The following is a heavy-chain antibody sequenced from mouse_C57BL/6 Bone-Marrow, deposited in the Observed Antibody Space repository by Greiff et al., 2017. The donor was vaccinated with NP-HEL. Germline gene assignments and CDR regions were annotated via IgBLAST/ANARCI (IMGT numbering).Heavy chain of an antibody. D-gene: IGHD2-1*01. Sequence: EVKLVESGGDLVKPGGSLKLSCAASGFTFSSYGMSWVRQTPDKRLEWVATISSGGSYTYYPASVKGLFTISRDNAKNTLYLQMSSLKSEDTAMYYCARHGNWDYFDYWGQGTTLTVSS. CDR1: GFTFSSYG. J-gene: IGHJ2*01. CDR2: ISSGGSYT. V-gene: IGHV5-6*01. CDR3: ARHGNWDYFDY.